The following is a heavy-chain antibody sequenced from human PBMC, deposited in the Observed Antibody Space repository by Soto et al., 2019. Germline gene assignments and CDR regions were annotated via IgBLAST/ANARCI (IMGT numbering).Heavy chain of an antibody. J-gene: IGHJ6*02. CDR1: GGSISSGGYY. V-gene: IGHV4-31*03. CDR2: IYYSGST. Sequence: SETLSLTCTVSGGSISSGGYYWSWIRQHPGKGLEWIGYIYYSGSTYYNPSLKRRVTISVDTSKNQFSLKLSSVTAADTAVYYCARATLNNYYGSVILILSYYYYCMDVWGQGTSVT. D-gene: IGHD3-10*01. CDR3: ARATLNNYYGSVILILSYYYYCMDV.